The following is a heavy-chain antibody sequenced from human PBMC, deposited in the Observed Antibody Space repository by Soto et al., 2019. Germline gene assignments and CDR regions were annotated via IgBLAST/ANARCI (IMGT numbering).Heavy chain of an antibody. J-gene: IGHJ4*02. Sequence: QVQLVQSGAEVKKPGSSXKVSCKASGGIFSTYAISWLRQAPGQGLEWMGGIIPLFGTPNYAQRFQGRVTITADEATSTAYMELSRLRSEDTAVYYCARDRDDYGSGNYYNRIDFWGQGTLVTVSS. V-gene: IGHV1-69*01. CDR1: GGIFSTYA. CDR3: ARDRDDYGSGNYYNRIDF. D-gene: IGHD3-10*01. CDR2: IIPLFGTP.